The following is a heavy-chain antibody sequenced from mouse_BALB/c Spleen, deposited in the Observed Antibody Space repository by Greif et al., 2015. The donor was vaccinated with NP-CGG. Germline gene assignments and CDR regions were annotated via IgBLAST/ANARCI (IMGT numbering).Heavy chain of an antibody. D-gene: IGHD2-12*01. J-gene: IGHJ4*01. CDR1: GFSLTSYG. CDR3: ARHTLRRNAMDY. Sequence: QVQLKESGPDLVAPSQSLSITCTVSGFSLTSYGVHWVRQPPGKGLEWLVVIWSDGSTTYNSALKSRLSISKDNSKSQVFLKMNSLQTDDTAMYYCARHTLRRNAMDYWGQGTSVTVSS. V-gene: IGHV2-6-2*01. CDR2: IWSDGST.